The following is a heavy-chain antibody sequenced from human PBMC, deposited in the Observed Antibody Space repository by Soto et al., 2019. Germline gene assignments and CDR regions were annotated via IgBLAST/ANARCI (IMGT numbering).Heavy chain of an antibody. CDR3: AKSFSLSWPEYFHH. D-gene: IGHD6-13*01. J-gene: IGHJ1*01. Sequence: EVQLVESGGGLVQPGGSLRLSCAASGFNVSSNCMSWVRQAPGKGLEWVSVIYSGGSTYYADSVRGRFTISRDNSKNTLYLQMNSLRAEDTAVYYCAKSFSLSWPEYFHHWGQGTLVTVSS. V-gene: IGHV3-66*01. CDR2: IYSGGST. CDR1: GFNVSSNC.